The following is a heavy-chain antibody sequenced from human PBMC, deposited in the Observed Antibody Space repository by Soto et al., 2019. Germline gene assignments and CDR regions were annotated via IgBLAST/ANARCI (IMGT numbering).Heavy chain of an antibody. J-gene: IGHJ4*02. CDR3: AREDGIVGATSAFDY. CDR1: GYTFTSYW. CDR2: IYPGDSDT. Sequence: PGESLKISCKASGYTFTSYWIGWVRQMPGKGLEWMGVIYPGDSDTRYGPSVQGQVTISADKSIRTAYLQWSSLKASDTAMYYCAREDGIVGATSAFDYWGQGTLVTVSS. D-gene: IGHD1-26*01. V-gene: IGHV5-51*01.